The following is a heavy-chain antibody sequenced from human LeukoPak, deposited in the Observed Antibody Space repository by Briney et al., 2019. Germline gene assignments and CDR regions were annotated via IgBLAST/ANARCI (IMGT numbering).Heavy chain of an antibody. CDR1: GGSISNYY. Sequence: SETLSLTCTVSGGSISNYYWSWIRQPPGKGLEWIGYIYTSGSTNYNPSLKSRVTISVDTSKNHFSLKLGSVTAADTAVYYCARAEAAGDNRGGYYYFYMDVWGKGTTVTVSS. V-gene: IGHV4-4*09. J-gene: IGHJ6*03. CDR2: IYTSGST. D-gene: IGHD6-25*01. CDR3: ARAEAAGDNRGGYYYFYMDV.